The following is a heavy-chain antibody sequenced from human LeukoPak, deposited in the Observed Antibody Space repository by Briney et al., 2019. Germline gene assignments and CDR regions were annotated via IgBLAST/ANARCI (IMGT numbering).Heavy chain of an antibody. V-gene: IGHV4-59*01. CDR2: VYYSGST. D-gene: IGHD2-8*01. CDR1: GGSISSFY. CDR3: ARPGCTNGVCYGLGAFDI. Sequence: PSETLSLTCTVSGGSISSFYWIWIRQPPGKGLEWIGYVYYSGSTNANPSLKSRVTISVETSKNQFSLKLSSVTAADTAVYYCARPGCTNGVCYGLGAFDIWGQGTMVTVSS. J-gene: IGHJ3*02.